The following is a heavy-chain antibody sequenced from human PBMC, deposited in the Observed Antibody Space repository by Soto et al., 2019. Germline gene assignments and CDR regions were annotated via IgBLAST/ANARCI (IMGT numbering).Heavy chain of an antibody. V-gene: IGHV1-69*02. CDR1: GDTFSFYT. J-gene: IGHJ4*02. CDR2: INPILSMS. Sequence: HVQLVPSGAEVRKPGSSVKVSCKASGDTFSFYTINWVRQAPGLGLEWVGRINPILSMSNYAQKFQGRVTMTADKSTSTAYMELRSLRSEDTAMYYCATSYGSGYRAFDYWGQGALVTVSS. D-gene: IGHD3-10*01. CDR3: ATSYGSGYRAFDY.